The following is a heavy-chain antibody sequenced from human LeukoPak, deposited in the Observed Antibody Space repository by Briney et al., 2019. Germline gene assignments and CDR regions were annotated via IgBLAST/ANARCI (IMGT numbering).Heavy chain of an antibody. J-gene: IGHJ3*02. CDR3: ARENCRGATCYSMWGAFDI. D-gene: IGHD2-15*01. V-gene: IGHV4-4*02. CDR1: GGSISSNNW. CDR2: IHHSGST. Sequence: SGTLSLTCAVSGGSISSNNWWGWVRQPPGKGLEWIGEIHHSGSTNYNPSLKSRINISVDTSKNKFSLNLSSVTAADTAIYYCARENCRGATCYSMWGAFDIWGQGTMVTV.